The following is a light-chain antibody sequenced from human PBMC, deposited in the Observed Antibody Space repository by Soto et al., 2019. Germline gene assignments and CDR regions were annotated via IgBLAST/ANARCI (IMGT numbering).Light chain of an antibody. CDR2: DVN. CDR3: FSKISGFVYG. Sequence: QSALAQPASVSGSFGQSITISCSGPNTDLGVYGYVSWYQHHPGKAPKLLIYDVNNRPSGISDRFSGSKSGDTASLTISGLQAEDEADYFCFSKISGFVYGFGTGTKLPVL. J-gene: IGLJ1*01. CDR1: NTDLGVYGY. V-gene: IGLV2-14*01.